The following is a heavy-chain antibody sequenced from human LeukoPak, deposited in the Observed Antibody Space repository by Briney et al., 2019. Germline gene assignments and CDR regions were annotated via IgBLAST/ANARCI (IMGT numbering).Heavy chain of an antibody. J-gene: IGHJ4*02. CDR1: RDSFSRYY. D-gene: IGHD2-15*01. Sequence: PSEALSLTCTVSRDSFSRYYWTWIRQPPAKGRQGIGYIYNSGSTNYNPSLESRVSISVDTSKKQFSLKLSSVTAADTAIYYCARGVDRVSTPFDYWGPGTLVTVSS. CDR2: IYNSGST. V-gene: IGHV4-59*01. CDR3: ARGVDRVSTPFDY.